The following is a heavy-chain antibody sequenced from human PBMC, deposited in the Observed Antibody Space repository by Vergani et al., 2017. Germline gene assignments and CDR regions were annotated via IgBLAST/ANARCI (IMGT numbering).Heavy chain of an antibody. D-gene: IGHD3-22*01. Sequence: EVQLLESGGGLVQPGGSLRLSCAASGFAFRNYAMSWVRQAPGKALEWVSSIRGGGGDGGTYYADSVKGRFTISRDNSKNMLYLQMNSLRAEDTAVYYCAGLSYDTTPYLQGGYDCWGQGTLVSVSS. V-gene: IGHV3-23*01. CDR2: IRGGGGDGGT. J-gene: IGHJ4*02. CDR1: GFAFRNYA. CDR3: AGLSYDTTPYLQGGYDC.